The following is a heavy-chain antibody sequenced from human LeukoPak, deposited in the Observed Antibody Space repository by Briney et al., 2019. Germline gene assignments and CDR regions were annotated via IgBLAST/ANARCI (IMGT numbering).Heavy chain of an antibody. J-gene: IGHJ3*01. V-gene: IGHV3-23*01. D-gene: IGHD2-2*01. Sequence: GGSLRLSCAPSGFTFNNNAMSWVRQAPGKGLEWVSAINGGGDDTEYADSVKGRFTISRDNSKNTLYLQMNSLRPDDTAVYYCARCTASCYANAFDVWGQGTLLTVSS. CDR2: INGGGDDT. CDR1: GFTFNNNA. CDR3: ARCTASCYANAFDV.